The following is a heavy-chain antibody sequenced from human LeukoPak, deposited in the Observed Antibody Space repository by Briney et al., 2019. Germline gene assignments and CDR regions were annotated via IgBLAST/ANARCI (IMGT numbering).Heavy chain of an antibody. CDR1: GFTFSSYW. CDR2: IKQDGSEK. V-gene: IGHV3-7*01. Sequence: PGGSLRLSCAASGFTFSSYWMSWVRQAPGKGLEWVANIKQDGSEKYYVDSVKGRFTISRDNAKNSLYLQMNSLRAEDTAVYYCARWAWVTGRYYYYYMDVWGKGTTVTVSS. J-gene: IGHJ6*03. CDR3: ARWAWVTGRYYYYYMDV. D-gene: IGHD1-14*01.